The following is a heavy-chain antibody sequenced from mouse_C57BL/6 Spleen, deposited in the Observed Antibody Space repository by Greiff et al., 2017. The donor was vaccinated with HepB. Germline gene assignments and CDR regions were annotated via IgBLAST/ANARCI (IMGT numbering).Heavy chain of an antibody. CDR1: GYTFTSYW. CDR3: ARQGGNYDYFDY. CDR2: IDPSDSYT. J-gene: IGHJ2*01. Sequence: VQLQQSGAELVMPGASVKLSCKASGYTFTSYWMHWVKQRPGQGLEWIGEIDPSDSYTNYNQKFKGKSTLTVDKSSSTAYMQLSSLTSEDSAVYYCARQGGNYDYFDYWGQGTTLTVSS. D-gene: IGHD2-1*01. V-gene: IGHV1-69*01.